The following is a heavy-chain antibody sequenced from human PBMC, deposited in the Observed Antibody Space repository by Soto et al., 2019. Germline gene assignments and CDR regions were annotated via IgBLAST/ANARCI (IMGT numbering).Heavy chain of an antibody. D-gene: IGHD3-3*01. Sequence: SETMSLTCTVSGGSISSGDYYWSWIRQPPGKGLEWIGYIYYSGSTYYNPSLKSRVTISVDTSKNQFSLKLSSVTAADMAVYYCARGLRFLEWLLSNWFDPWGQGTLVTVSS. V-gene: IGHV4-30-4*01. J-gene: IGHJ5*02. CDR1: GGSISSGDYY. CDR3: ARGLRFLEWLLSNWFDP. CDR2: IYYSGST.